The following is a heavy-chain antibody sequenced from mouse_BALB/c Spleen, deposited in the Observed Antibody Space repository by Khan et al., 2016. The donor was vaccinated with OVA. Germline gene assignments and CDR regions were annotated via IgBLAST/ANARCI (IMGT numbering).Heavy chain of an antibody. CDR2: ISYSGRT. V-gene: IGHV3-2*02. CDR1: GYSITSDYA. Sequence: EVQLQESGPGLVKPSQSLSLTCTVTGYSITSDYAWNWIRQFPGNKLEWMGYISYSGRTSYNPSLKSRISINRDTSKNQFFLPLNSVTTQDTATYYCARSVTITTVVATDFDYWGQGTTLTVSS. J-gene: IGHJ2*01. CDR3: ARSVTITTVVATDFDY. D-gene: IGHD1-1*01.